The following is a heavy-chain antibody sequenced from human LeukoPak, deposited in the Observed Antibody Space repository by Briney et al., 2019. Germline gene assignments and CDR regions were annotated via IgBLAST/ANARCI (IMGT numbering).Heavy chain of an antibody. CDR1: GGSISRGGYY. D-gene: IGHD3-10*01. Sequence: SQTLSLTCTVSGGSISRGGYYWSWIRQHPGKGLEWIGYIYYSGSTYYNPSLKSRVTISVDTSKNQFSLKLSSVTAADTAVYYCARDQVLWFGELSNYYYGMDVWGQGTTVTVSS. CDR3: ARDQVLWFGELSNYYYGMDV. V-gene: IGHV4-31*03. CDR2: IYYSGST. J-gene: IGHJ6*02.